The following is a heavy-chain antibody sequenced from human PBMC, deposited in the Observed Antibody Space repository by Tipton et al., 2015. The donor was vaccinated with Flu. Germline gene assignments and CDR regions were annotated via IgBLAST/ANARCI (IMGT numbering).Heavy chain of an antibody. CDR2: ISYDGSNK. V-gene: IGHV3-30*04. D-gene: IGHD3-22*01. J-gene: IGHJ4*02. Sequence: SLRLSCAASGFTFSSHAMHWVRQAPGKGLEWVAVISYDGSNKYYADSVKGRFTISRDNSKNTLYLQMNSLRAEDTAVYYCARDRGLYDSSGLDYWGQGTLVTVSS. CDR3: ARDRGLYDSSGLDY. CDR1: GFTFSSHA.